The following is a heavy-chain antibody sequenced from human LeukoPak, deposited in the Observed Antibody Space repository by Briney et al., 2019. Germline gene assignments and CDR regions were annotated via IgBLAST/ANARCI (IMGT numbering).Heavy chain of an antibody. V-gene: IGHV3-23*01. CDR1: GFTFSSYA. CDR2: ISGSGGST. J-gene: IGHJ4*02. D-gene: IGHD3-16*01. CDR3: AKGYYDYVWGSYYFDY. Sequence: GGSLRLSCAASGFTFSSYAMSWVRQGPGKGLELVSAISGSGGSTYYADSVKGRFTISRDNSRDPLYLQMNSLRAEDTAVYYCAKGYYDYVWGSYYFDYWGQGTLVTVSS.